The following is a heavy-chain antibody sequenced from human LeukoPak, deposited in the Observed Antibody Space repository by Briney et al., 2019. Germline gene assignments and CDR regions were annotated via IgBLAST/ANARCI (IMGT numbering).Heavy chain of an antibody. CDR3: ARGRTNWNYSGNSVYYMDV. CDR1: GFTFSSDW. Sequence: GGSLRLSCAASGFTFSSDWMHWVRQAPGKGLVWVSRINSDGSSTSYADSVKGRFTISRDNAKNTLYLQMNSLRAEDTAVYYCARGRTNWNYSGNSVYYMDVWGKGATVTVSS. V-gene: IGHV3-74*01. D-gene: IGHD1-7*01. CDR2: INSDGSST. J-gene: IGHJ6*03.